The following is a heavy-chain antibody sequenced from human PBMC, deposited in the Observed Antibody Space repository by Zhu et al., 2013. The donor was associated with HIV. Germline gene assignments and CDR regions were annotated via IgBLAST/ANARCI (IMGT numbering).Heavy chain of an antibody. D-gene: IGHD2-15*01. J-gene: IGHJ5*02. CDR3: ARGKSLSDCSDGSCRRGALDP. CDR1: GYTFTSYA. CDR2: INTNTGNP. V-gene: IGHV7-4-1*01. Sequence: QVQLVQSGSELKKPGASVKVSCKASGYTFTSYAMNWVRQAPGQGLEWMGWINTNTGNPTYARGFTGRFVFSLDTSVTTAYLQICSLKAEDTAVYYCARGKSLSDCSDGSCRRGALDPWGQGTLVTVSS.